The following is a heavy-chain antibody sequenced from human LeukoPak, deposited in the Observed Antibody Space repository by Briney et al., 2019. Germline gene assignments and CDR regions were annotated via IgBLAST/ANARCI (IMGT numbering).Heavy chain of an antibody. CDR2: ISYDGRNI. V-gene: IGHV3-30*18. D-gene: IGHD1-26*01. Sequence: GGSLRLSCAASGFTFNNYGMHWVRQAPGKGLEWVAVISYDGRNIHYPDSVKGRFTISRDISTDTLWLQMDSLRTEDTAVYYCAKVVEWEPLNGMDVWGQGTTVTVSS. J-gene: IGHJ6*02. CDR3: AKVVEWEPLNGMDV. CDR1: GFTFNNYG.